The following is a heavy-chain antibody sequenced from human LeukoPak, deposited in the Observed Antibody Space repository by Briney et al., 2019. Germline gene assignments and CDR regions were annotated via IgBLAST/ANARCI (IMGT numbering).Heavy chain of an antibody. J-gene: IGHJ5*02. CDR3: ARRLTQYDCFDP. Sequence: SQTLALTCAISGDSVSSNSVTWNRIRQSPSRGLEWLGRTYYRSTWYNDYAVSVRGRITVNPDTSKNQFSLHLNSVTPEDTAVYYCARRLTQYDCFDPWGQGILVTVSS. D-gene: IGHD2-2*01. CDR2: TYYRSTWYN. CDR1: GDSVSSNSVT. V-gene: IGHV6-1*01.